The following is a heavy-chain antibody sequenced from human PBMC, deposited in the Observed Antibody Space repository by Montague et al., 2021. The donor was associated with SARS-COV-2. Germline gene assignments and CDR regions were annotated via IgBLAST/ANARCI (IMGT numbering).Heavy chain of an antibody. D-gene: IGHD1-26*01. CDR3: AHRRGLLLSDAFDI. CDR1: GISLSTSGVG. J-gene: IGHJ3*02. V-gene: IGHV2-5*02. Sequence: PALVKPTQTLTLTCTFSGISLSTSGVGVGWIRQPPGKALEWLALIYWDDDKRYSPSLKSRLTIIKDTSKNQVVLTMTNMDPVDTATYYCAHRRGLLLSDAFDIWGQGTMVTVSS. CDR2: IYWDDDK.